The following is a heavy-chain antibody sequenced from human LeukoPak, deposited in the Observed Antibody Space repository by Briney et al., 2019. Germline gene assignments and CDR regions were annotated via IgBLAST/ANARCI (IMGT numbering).Heavy chain of an antibody. CDR2: ISYDGSNK. J-gene: IGHJ4*02. V-gene: IGHV3-30*04. CDR1: GFTFSSYA. CDR3: ANDILTGYPVDY. Sequence: GGSLRLSCAASGFTFSSYAMHWVRQAPGMGLEWVAVISYDGSNKYYADSVKGRFTISRDNSKNTLYLQMNSLRAEDTAVYYCANDILTGYPVDYWGQGTLVTVSS. D-gene: IGHD3-9*01.